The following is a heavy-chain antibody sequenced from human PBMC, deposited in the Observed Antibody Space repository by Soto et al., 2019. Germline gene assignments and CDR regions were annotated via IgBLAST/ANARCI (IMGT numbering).Heavy chain of an antibody. V-gene: IGHV4-59*08. CDR1: GGSISSYY. J-gene: IGHJ4*02. CDR3: ARLITGTTGKFDY. Sequence: PSETLSLTCTVSGGSISSYYWSWIRQPPGKGLEWIGYIYYSGSTNYNPSLKSRVTISVDTSKNQFSLKLSSVTAADTAVYYCARLITGTTGKFDYRAQRTPVTGSS. D-gene: IGHD1-7*01. CDR2: IYYSGST.